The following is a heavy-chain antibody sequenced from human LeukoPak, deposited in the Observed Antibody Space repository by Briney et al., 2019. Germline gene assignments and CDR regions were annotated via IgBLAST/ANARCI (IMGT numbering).Heavy chain of an antibody. CDR3: ARGITEPFNWFDP. CDR2: IYHSGST. V-gene: IGHV4-38-2*02. J-gene: IGHJ5*02. D-gene: IGHD1-14*01. CDR1: GYSISSGYY. Sequence: PSETLSLTCTVSGYSISSGYYWGWIRQPPGKGLEWIGSIYHSGSTYYNPSLKSRVTISVDTSKNQFSLKLSSVTAADTAVYYCARGITEPFNWFDPWGQGTLVTVSS.